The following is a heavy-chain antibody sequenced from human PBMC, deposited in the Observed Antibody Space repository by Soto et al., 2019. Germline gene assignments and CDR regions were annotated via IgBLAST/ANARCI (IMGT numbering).Heavy chain of an antibody. J-gene: IGHJ6*04. Sequence: GGSLRLSCAASGFTFSSYAMSWVRQAPGKGLEWVSLIQSGGPTYYADPVKGRFTISRDTSENTLHLQMDSLRAEDTAVYYCARDDVLCEGGRCYGVPLDVRGKGTTVTVPS. D-gene: IGHD2-15*01. CDR3: ARDDVLCEGGRCYGVPLDV. CDR2: IQSGGPT. CDR1: GFTFSSYA. V-gene: IGHV3-66*01.